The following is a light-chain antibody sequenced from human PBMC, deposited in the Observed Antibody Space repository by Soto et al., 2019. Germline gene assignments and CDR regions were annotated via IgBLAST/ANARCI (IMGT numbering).Light chain of an antibody. J-gene: IGKJ2*01. CDR3: QQYNTLNT. CDR2: NVS. V-gene: IGKV3-15*01. Sequence: EIAMTQSTATLSVSPGQRATLSCRASQNVNSNLAWYQQKPGHAPSLLMYNVSTRATGFPARFSGSGSGTDFTLTIRSLQSEDSAIYYCQQYNTLNTFGQGTKLEIK. CDR1: QNVNSN.